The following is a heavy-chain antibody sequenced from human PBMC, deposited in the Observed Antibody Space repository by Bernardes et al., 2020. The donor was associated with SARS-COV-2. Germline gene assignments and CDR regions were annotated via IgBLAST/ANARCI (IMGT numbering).Heavy chain of an antibody. J-gene: IGHJ3*02. CDR2: IYYSGST. CDR1: GGSISSYY. Sequence: ETLSLTCTVSGGSISSYYWSWIRQPPGKGLEWIGYIYYSGSTNYNPSLKSRVTISVDTSKNQFSLKLSSVTAADTAVYYCASGRDIVVVPAGAFDIWGQGTMVTVSS. D-gene: IGHD2-2*01. V-gene: IGHV4-59*01. CDR3: ASGRDIVVVPAGAFDI.